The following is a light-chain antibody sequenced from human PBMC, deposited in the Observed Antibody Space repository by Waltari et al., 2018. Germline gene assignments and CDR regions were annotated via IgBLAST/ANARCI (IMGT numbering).Light chain of an antibody. V-gene: IGKV2-28*01. CDR1: QSLLHSNGYNY. J-gene: IGKJ5*01. CDR2: LGS. Sequence: DFVMTQSPLSLPVTPGEPASISCRSSQSLLHSNGYNYLDWYLQKPGQSPQLLIYLGSNRDSGVPDRFSGSGSGTDFTLKISRVEAEDVGVYYCMQALQTPITFGQGTRLEIK. CDR3: MQALQTPIT.